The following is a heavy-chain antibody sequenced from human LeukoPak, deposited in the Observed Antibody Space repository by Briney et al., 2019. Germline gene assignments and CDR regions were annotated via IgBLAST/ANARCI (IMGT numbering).Heavy chain of an antibody. Sequence: PGGSLRLSCAASGFTVSSNYMSWVRQAPGKGLEWVAFIRYDETKEFYADSVKGRFTVSRDNSKSTLYLQMNSLRPEDTGVYCCAKAAVATGYHYTYYMDVWGKGTTVTIS. D-gene: IGHD1-1*01. CDR2: IRYDETKE. J-gene: IGHJ6*03. V-gene: IGHV3-30*02. CDR1: GFTVSSNY. CDR3: AKAAVATGYHYTYYMDV.